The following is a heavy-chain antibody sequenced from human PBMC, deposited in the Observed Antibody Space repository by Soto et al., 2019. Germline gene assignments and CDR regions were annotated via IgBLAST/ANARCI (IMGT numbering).Heavy chain of an antibody. CDR1: GGTFSSYA. V-gene: IGHV1-69*13. J-gene: IGHJ6*02. Sequence: SVKVSCKASGGTFSSYAISWVRQAPGQGLEWLGGIIPIFGTANYAQKFQGRVAITADESTSAAYMELSSLRSEDTAVYYCAEQLPSGGMDVWGQGTTVTVSS. D-gene: IGHD3-3*01. CDR3: AEQLPSGGMDV. CDR2: IIPIFGTA.